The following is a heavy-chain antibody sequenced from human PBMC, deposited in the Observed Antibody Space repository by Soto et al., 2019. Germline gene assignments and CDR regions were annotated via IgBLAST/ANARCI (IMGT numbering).Heavy chain of an antibody. D-gene: IGHD3-22*01. CDR3: ARRYHHSSGSSADY. CDR1: GGSISSYY. V-gene: IGHV4-59*01. CDR2: VHYSGST. J-gene: IGHJ4*02. Sequence: ETLSLTCSVSGGSISSYYWTWIRQPPGKGLEWIGYVHYSGSTNYNPSLKSRVTISVDTSKNQFSLKLSSVTAADTAVYYCARRYHHSSGSSADYWRQKTLVTVA.